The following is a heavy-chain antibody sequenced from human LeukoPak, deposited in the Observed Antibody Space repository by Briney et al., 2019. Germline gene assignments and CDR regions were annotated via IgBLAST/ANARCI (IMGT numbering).Heavy chain of an antibody. CDR1: GGSISSYY. D-gene: IGHD4-17*01. Sequence: PSETLSLTCTVSGGSISSYYWSWIRQPPGKGLEWIGYIYYSGSTNYNPSLKSRVTISVDTSKNQFSLKLSSVTAADTAVYYCAVTSVRGVDYWGQGTLVTVSS. V-gene: IGHV4-59*08. CDR2: IYYSGST. CDR3: AVTSVRGVDY. J-gene: IGHJ4*02.